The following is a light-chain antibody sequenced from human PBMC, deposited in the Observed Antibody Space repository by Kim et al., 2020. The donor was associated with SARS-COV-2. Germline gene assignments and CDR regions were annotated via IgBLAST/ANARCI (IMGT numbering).Light chain of an antibody. V-gene: IGKV3-20*01. J-gene: IGKJ2*01. CDR3: QQYGSAPDT. Sequence: DIVMTQSPGTLSVSPGERATLSCRASRSVSGNYLAWFQQKPGQAPRLLIYGATSRATGIPDKFSGSGSGTDLTLTISRLEPDDIAVYYCQQYGSAPDTFGPGTKVDIK. CDR2: GAT. CDR1: RSVSGNY.